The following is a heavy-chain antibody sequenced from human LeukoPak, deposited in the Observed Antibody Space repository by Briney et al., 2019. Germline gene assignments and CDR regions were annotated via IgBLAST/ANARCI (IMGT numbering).Heavy chain of an antibody. CDR2: INWDGSLI. CDR3: ARDMTAHSSAVSGVPGDY. Sequence: GGSLRLSCAASGFSFDDHAMHWVRQAPGKGLEWVSLINWDGSLIYYGDSVRGRFTISRDNSKNSLFLQMHSLRAEDSAFHYCARDMTAHSSAVSGVPGDYWGQGTLVTVSS. J-gene: IGHJ4*02. CDR1: GFSFDDHA. V-gene: IGHV3-43D*03. D-gene: IGHD2-21*02.